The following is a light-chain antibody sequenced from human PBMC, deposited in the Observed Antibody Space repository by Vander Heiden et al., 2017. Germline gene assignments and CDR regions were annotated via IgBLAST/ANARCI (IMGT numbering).Light chain of an antibody. V-gene: IGLV3-19*01. J-gene: IGLJ1*01. CDR3: NSRDSSGNHLYV. CDR1: SLRSYY. CDR2: GKN. Sequence: SSELTQDPAVSVALGQTVRITCQGDSLRSYYASWYQQKPGQAPVLVIYGKNNRPSGIPDRFSGSSSGNTASLTITGAQAEDEADYYCNSRDSSGNHLYVCGTGTKVTVL.